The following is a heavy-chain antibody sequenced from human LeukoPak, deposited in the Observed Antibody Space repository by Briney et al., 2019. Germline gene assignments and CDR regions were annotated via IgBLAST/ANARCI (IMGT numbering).Heavy chain of an antibody. CDR2: IYHNGNT. J-gene: IGHJ4*02. CDR1: GYSISSGYY. V-gene: IGHV4-38-2*01. CDR3: ARVRYNYGDSDY. D-gene: IGHD5-18*01. Sequence: PSETLSLTCAVFGYSISSGYYWGWIRQPPGKGLEWIGTIYHNGNTYYNPSLKSRVTISVDTSKNQFSLKLSSVTAADTAVYYCARVRYNYGDSDYWGQGTLVTVSS.